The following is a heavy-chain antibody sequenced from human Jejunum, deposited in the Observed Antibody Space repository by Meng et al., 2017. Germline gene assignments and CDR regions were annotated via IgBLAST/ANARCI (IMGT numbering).Heavy chain of an antibody. J-gene: IGHJ4*02. V-gene: IGHV4-30-2*01. Sequence: QLQLQQSGSGLVKPSQTLSLTCAVSGGSINSDGYTWSWIRQPPGKGLKWIGYIYHTGSPYYNPSLKSRLTISVDRSENQFSLKLSSVTAADTAVYYCARMDSAFHYFDYWGQGTLVTVSS. CDR1: GGSINSDGYT. CDR2: IYHTGSP. D-gene: IGHD2-2*03. CDR3: ARMDSAFHYFDY.